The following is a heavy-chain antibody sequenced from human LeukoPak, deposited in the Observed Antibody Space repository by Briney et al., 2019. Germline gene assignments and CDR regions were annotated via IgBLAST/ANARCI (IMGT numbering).Heavy chain of an antibody. J-gene: IGHJ6*03. CDR2: IYYSGST. CDR3: ASLVVPAAVYYYYYMDV. V-gene: IGHV4-39*07. Sequence: SETLSLTCTVSGGSISSSSYYWGWIRQPPGKGLEWIGSIYYSGSTYYNPSLKSRVTISVDRSKNQFSLKLSSVTAADTAVYYCASLVVPAAVYYYYYMDVWGKGTTVTVSS. CDR1: GGSISSSSYY. D-gene: IGHD2-2*01.